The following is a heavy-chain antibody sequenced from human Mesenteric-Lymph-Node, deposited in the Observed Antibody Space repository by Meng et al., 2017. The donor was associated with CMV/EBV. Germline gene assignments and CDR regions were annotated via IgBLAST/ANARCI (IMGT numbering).Heavy chain of an antibody. CDR1: GYSFTTYW. V-gene: IGHV5-51*01. CDR2: IYPGDSDT. J-gene: IGHJ6*02. Sequence: GGSLRLSCKGSGYSFTTYWIGWVRQMPGKGLEWMGMIYPGDSDTRYSPSFQGQVTISADESITTAYLQWSSLRASDTAMYYCARRTPLHRGATMDVWGQGTTVTVSS. D-gene: IGHD3-10*01. CDR3: ARRTPLHRGATMDV.